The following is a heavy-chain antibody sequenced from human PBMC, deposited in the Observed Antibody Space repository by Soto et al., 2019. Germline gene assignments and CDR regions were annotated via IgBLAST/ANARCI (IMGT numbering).Heavy chain of an antibody. V-gene: IGHV4-39*01. CDR3: ARTSSGWWNWRFDP. CDR1: GGSISSSSYY. CDR2: IYYSGST. Sequence: QLQLQESGPGLVKPSETLSLTCTVSGGSISSSSYYWGWIRQPPGKGLEWIGSIYYSGSTYYNPSLKSRVTISVDTSKNQFSLKLSSVTAADTAVYYCARTSSGWWNWRFDPWGQGTLVTVSS. J-gene: IGHJ5*02. D-gene: IGHD6-19*01.